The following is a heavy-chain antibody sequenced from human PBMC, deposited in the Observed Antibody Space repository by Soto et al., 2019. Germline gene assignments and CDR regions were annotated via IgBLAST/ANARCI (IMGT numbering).Heavy chain of an antibody. CDR1: GDTFKNCV. V-gene: IGHV1-69*01. D-gene: IGHD3-10*01. Sequence: QVQVVQSGVEVRRPGSSVKVSCKASGDTFKNCVIRWVRQAPGQGLEWMGGIIPLFGTTDFAQRFQGRLTITTDESTTTAYMELSRLRSEDTATYYCAAELGFGKLSVVWGQGITVIVSS. CDR2: IIPLFGTT. CDR3: AAELGFGKLSVV. J-gene: IGHJ6*02.